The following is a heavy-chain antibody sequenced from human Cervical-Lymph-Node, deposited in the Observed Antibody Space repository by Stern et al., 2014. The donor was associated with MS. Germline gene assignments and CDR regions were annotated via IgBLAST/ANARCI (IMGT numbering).Heavy chain of an antibody. D-gene: IGHD6-19*01. CDR3: ARARSLYSSGWYLWY. CDR2: INPSGVST. Sequence: VQLVESGAEVKKPGASVKVSCKASGYTFTSYYMHWVRQAPGQGLEWMGIINPSGVSTSYAQKFQGRVTMTRDTSTSTVYMELSSLRSEDTAVYYCARARSLYSSGWYLWYWGQGTLVTVSS. J-gene: IGHJ4*02. CDR1: GYTFTSYY. V-gene: IGHV1-46*03.